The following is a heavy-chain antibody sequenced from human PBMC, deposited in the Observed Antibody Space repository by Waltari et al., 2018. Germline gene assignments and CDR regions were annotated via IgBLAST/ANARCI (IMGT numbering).Heavy chain of an antibody. V-gene: IGHV3-48*03. CDR2: ISPSSDTT. Sequence: EVQLVESGGGLVQPGGSLRLSCAASGFNFSNYEMNWVRQGPGKGLEGVSDISPSSDTTHYAYSVEGRVTGSRYNAKNSLYLQMNSLGADDTAVYYCARIGVDFWSGHYYYYYEMDVWGQGTTVTVSS. CDR3: ARIGVDFWSGHYYYYYEMDV. J-gene: IGHJ6*02. D-gene: IGHD3-3*01. CDR1: GFNFSNYE.